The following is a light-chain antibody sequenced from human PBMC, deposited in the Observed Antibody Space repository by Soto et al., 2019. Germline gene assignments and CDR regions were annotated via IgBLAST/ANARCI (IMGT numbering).Light chain of an antibody. Sequence: QSALTQPPSASGSPGQSVTISCTGTSSDVGGYNYVSWYQQHPGKAPKLIIYDVSKRPAGVPDRFSGSKSGNTASLTVSGLQAEDEADYYCSSYAGSNNLVFGGGTKQTVL. CDR1: SSDVGGYNY. CDR3: SSYAGSNNLV. CDR2: DVS. J-gene: IGLJ2*01. V-gene: IGLV2-8*01.